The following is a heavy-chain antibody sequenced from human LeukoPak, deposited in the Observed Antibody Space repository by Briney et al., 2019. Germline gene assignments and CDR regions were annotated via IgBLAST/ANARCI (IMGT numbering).Heavy chain of an antibody. CDR3: ALGGSWAEYGAFDI. CDR2: NYYSGST. V-gene: IGHV4-61*01. D-gene: IGHD3-10*01. J-gene: IGHJ3*02. CDR1: GGSVSSGSYY. Sequence: PSETLSLTCAVSGGSVSSGSYYWSWIRQPPGKGLEWIGYNYYSGSTNYNPSLKSRVTISVDTSKNQFSLKLSSVTAADTAVYYCALGGSWAEYGAFDIWGQGTMVTVSS.